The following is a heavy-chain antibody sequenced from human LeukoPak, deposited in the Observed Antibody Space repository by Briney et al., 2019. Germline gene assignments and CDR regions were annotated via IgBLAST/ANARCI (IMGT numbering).Heavy chain of an antibody. Sequence: GSLRLSCAASGFTFSSYAMSWVRQAPGKGLEWIGEINYSGSTNYNPSLKSRVTISVDTSKNQFSLKLSSVTAADTAVYYCARGPLVYYYYGMDVWGQGTTVTVSS. J-gene: IGHJ6*02. CDR1: GFTFSSYA. V-gene: IGHV4-34*01. CDR3: ARGPLVYYYYGMDV. CDR2: INYSGST.